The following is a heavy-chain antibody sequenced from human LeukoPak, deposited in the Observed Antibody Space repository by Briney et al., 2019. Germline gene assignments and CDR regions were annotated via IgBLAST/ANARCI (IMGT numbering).Heavy chain of an antibody. CDR1: GYTFTSYY. CDR2: MNPNIGYT. J-gene: IGHJ6*03. D-gene: IGHD1-14*01. V-gene: IGHV1-18*01. CDR3: AKTKNYYSYYLDV. Sequence: ASVKVSCKDSGYTFTSYYINWVRQATGERLEWVGWMNPNIGYTNYAQKLHGRDTMTTDTSTRTAYMELRSLRSDDTAVYYCAKTKNYYSYYLDVWGKGTTVTVSS.